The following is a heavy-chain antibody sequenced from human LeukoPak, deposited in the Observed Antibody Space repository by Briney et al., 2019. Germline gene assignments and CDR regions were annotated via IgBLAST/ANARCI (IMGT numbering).Heavy chain of an antibody. CDR2: IIPILGIA. Sequence: ASVKVSCKASGGTFSSYTISWVRQAPGQGLEWMGRIIPILGIANYAQKFQARVTITADKSTSTAYMELSSLRSEDTAVYYCARDRVVVTPSGFDYWGQGTLVTVSS. D-gene: IGHD3-22*01. CDR3: ARDRVVVTPSGFDY. V-gene: IGHV1-69*04. CDR1: GGTFSSYT. J-gene: IGHJ4*02.